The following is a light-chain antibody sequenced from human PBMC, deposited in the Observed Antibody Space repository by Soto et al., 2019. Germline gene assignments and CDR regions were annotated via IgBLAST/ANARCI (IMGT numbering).Light chain of an antibody. J-gene: IGKJ4*01. Sequence: PSTLSSCVRKIGSTTCRASQSIRSWLAWYQKKPGKDPKLLIYKDSTLESGVRTRFSAGGSATELTLSISRPHPDHFAPYYCKQYNDLSVFSGGTKVDIK. CDR3: KQYNDLSV. CDR1: QSIRSW. V-gene: IGKV1-5*03. CDR2: KDS.